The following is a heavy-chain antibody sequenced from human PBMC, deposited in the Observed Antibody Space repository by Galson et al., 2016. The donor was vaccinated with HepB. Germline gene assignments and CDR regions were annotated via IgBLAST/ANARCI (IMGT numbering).Heavy chain of an antibody. Sequence: SLRLSCAASGFTFSSNAMHWVRQAPGKGLEWVAVISYDGSNKYYADSVKGRFTIYRDNSKNTLYLQMNRLRAEDNAVYYCAREGDPRGEAFDIWGQGTMVTVSS. D-gene: IGHD2-21*02. CDR1: GFTFSSNA. CDR2: ISYDGSNK. V-gene: IGHV3-30-3*01. CDR3: AREGDPRGEAFDI. J-gene: IGHJ3*02.